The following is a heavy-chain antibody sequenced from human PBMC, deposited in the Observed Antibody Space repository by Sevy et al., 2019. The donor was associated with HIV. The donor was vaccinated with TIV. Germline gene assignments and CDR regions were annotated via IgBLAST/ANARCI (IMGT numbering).Heavy chain of an antibody. J-gene: IGHJ3*02. CDR2: INSDGNYR. D-gene: IGHD1-26*01. CDR1: GFTFSTYW. V-gene: IGHV3-74*01. Sequence: GGSLRLSCAASGFTFSTYWMHWVRQAPGKGLVWVSRINSDGNYRSYVESVEGRFTISRDNAQNTLFLQMSSLRVEDTAVYYCARESRGSLEGFDIWGLGTMVTVSS. CDR3: ARESRGSLEGFDI.